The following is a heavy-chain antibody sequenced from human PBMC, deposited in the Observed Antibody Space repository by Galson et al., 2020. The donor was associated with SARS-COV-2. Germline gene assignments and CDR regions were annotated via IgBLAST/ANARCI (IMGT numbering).Heavy chain of an antibody. CDR1: GGSISSSSYY. CDR3: ARYCGGDCYPFNSECYYYGMDV. J-gene: IGHJ6*02. D-gene: IGHD2-21*02. V-gene: IGHV4-39*07. CDR2: LYHSGRT. Sequence: ASETLSLTCTVSGGSISSSSYYWGWIRQPPGKGLERIGSLYHSGRTYYNPSLKSRVTISVDTSKNQFSLKLSSVTAADTAVYYCARYCGGDCYPFNSECYYYGMDVWGQGTTVTISS.